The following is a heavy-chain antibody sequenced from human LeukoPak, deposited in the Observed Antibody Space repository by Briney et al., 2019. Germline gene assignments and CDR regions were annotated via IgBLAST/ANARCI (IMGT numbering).Heavy chain of an antibody. J-gene: IGHJ1*01. Sequence: GASVKVSCKASGYTFTSYYMHWVRQAPGQGLEWMGIINPSGGSTSYAQNFQGRVTMTRDTSTSTVYMELSSLRSEDTALCYCARDRGIAVDWGQGTLVTVSS. CDR2: INPSGGST. CDR1: GYTFTSYY. D-gene: IGHD6-19*01. V-gene: IGHV1-46*01. CDR3: ARDRGIAVD.